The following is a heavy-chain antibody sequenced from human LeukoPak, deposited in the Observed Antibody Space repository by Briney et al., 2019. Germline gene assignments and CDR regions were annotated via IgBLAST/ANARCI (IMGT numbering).Heavy chain of an antibody. CDR2: ISGSGSTV. CDR1: GFSLSSYT. D-gene: IGHD2-2*01. CDR3: ARDHQYAFDV. V-gene: IGHV3-48*01. J-gene: IGHJ3*01. Sequence: GGSLRLSCNVSGFSLSSYTMNWVRQAPGKGLEWVSYISGSGSTVYYADSVRGRFTMSRDNAKNSLYLQMNSLRAEDTALYYCARDHQYAFDVWGQGTLVTVSS.